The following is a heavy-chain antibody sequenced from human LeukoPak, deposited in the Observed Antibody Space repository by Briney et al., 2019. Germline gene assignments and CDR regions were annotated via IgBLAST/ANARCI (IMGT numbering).Heavy chain of an antibody. CDR3: ARDVPPYYDFWTERGAFDI. CDR1: GYSISSGYY. D-gene: IGHD3-3*01. V-gene: IGHV4-38-2*02. J-gene: IGHJ3*02. Sequence: PSETLPLTCTVSGYSISSGYYWGWIRQPPGKGLDWIGSIYHSGSTYYNPSLKSRVTISVDTSKNQFSLKLSSVTAADTAVYYCARDVPPYYDFWTERGAFDIWGQGTMVTVSS. CDR2: IYHSGST.